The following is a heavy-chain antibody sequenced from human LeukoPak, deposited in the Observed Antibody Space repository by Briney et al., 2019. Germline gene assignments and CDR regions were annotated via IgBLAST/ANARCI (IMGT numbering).Heavy chain of an antibody. J-gene: IGHJ4*02. D-gene: IGHD3-22*01. CDR2: ISGSGGST. Sequence: GASLRLSCAASGFTFSSYAMSWVRQAPGKGPEWVSAISGSGGSTYYADSVKGRFTISRDNSKNTLYLQMNSLRAEDTAVYYCAKDFYYDSSGYYHPTTIDYWGQGTLVTVSS. V-gene: IGHV3-23*01. CDR3: AKDFYYDSSGYYHPTTIDY. CDR1: GFTFSSYA.